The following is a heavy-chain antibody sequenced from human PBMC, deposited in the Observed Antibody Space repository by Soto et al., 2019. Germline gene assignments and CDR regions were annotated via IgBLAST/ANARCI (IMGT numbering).Heavy chain of an antibody. J-gene: IGHJ4*02. CDR1: SVSISTSNC. V-gene: IGHV4-4*02. CDR3: ASLGYDTHLNSRCFDF. Sequence: TLXRTCTVSSVSISTSNCWTWVGDSPRKGLEYIGEIFHDGTANYHPTFERRVAMSVDKSKNPFSLTLTSVTASDAATYYCASLGYDTHLNSRCFDFWGQGAQVTVSS. D-gene: IGHD2-2*01. CDR2: IFHDGTA.